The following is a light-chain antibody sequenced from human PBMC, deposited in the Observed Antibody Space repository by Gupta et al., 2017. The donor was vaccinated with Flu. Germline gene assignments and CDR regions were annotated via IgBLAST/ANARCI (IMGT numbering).Light chain of an antibody. Sequence: EIVLTQSPATLSLSPGERATLSCRASQSVGTYLAWYQQKPGQTPRLLIYDASNRATGIPARFSGSGSGTDFTLTISSLELEDFAVYYCQKRSNWPPYTFGQGTRLEI. J-gene: IGKJ2*01. CDR2: DAS. V-gene: IGKV3-11*01. CDR1: QSVGTY. CDR3: QKRSNWPPYT.